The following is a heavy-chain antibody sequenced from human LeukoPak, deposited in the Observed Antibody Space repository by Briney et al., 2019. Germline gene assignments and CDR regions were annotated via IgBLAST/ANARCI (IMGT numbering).Heavy chain of an antibody. CDR3: VSWAGKYYETSDYYLPPANS. J-gene: IGHJ4*02. CDR1: GFTFSNYW. D-gene: IGHD3-22*01. CDR2: ISEDGREK. V-gene: IGHV3-7*01. Sequence: GGSLRLSCAAAGFTFSNYWMSWIRQAPGKGLEWAAHISEDGREKYYVDSVKGRFTISRDNAKNSLYLQMNSLRVADTAVYYCVSWAGKYYETSDYYLPPANSWGQGTLVTVSS.